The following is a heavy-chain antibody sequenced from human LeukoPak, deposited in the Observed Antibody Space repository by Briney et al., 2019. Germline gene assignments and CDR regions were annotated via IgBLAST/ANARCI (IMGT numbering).Heavy chain of an antibody. J-gene: IGHJ6*03. CDR3: AAPPGQGHYYYMDV. CDR1: GYTFTSYG. CDR2: ISAYNGNT. V-gene: IGHV1-18*01. Sequence: ASVRVSCKASGYTFTSYGISWVRQAPGQGLEWMGWISAYNGNTNYAQKLQGRVTMTRDTSTSTVYMELSSLRSEDTAVYYCAAPPGQGHYYYMDVWGKGTTVTVSS.